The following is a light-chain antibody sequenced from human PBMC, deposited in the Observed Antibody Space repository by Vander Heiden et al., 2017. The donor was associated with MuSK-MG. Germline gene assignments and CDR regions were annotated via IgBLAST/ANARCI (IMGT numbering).Light chain of an antibody. CDR2: TAF. Sequence: DIQMPQSPSSLSASVGDSVTITYRACQRISSYLSWYQHRPGETHKLLIYTAFSFQSGGLSRCSGSGAGTDFTPTISSLQPEDFATYYCQQRYSTPPYTFGQGTKLEIK. J-gene: IGKJ2*01. CDR3: QQRYSTPPYT. V-gene: IGKV1-39*01. CDR1: QRISSY.